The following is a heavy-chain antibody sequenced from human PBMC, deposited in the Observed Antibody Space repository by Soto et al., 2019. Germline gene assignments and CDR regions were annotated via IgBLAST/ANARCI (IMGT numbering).Heavy chain of an antibody. V-gene: IGHV3-30-3*01. D-gene: IGHD2-2*01. J-gene: IGHJ4*02. CDR1: GFTFSTYA. CDR3: ARGHTSSYYYFAY. Sequence: QVQLVESGGGVVQPGRSLRLSCAASGFTFSTYAMHWVRQAPGKGLEWVALMSYDGSNTYYADSVRGRFTISRDNSKNTLSLQMNSLRVEDTAVYYCARGHTSSYYYFAYWGQGTLVTVSS. CDR2: MSYDGSNT.